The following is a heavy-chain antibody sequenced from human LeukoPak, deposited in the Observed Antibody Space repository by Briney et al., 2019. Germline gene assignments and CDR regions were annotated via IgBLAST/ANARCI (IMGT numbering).Heavy chain of an antibody. D-gene: IGHD1-1*01. CDR2: ISSSSSYI. V-gene: IGHV3-21*01. CDR3: ARDLEPRGYYYYMDV. Sequence: GGSLRLSCAASGFTFSSYSMNWVRQAPGKGLEWVSSISSSSSYIYYADSVKGRFTISRENAKNSLYLQMNSLRAEDTAVYYCARDLEPRGYYYYMDVWGKGTTVTVSS. CDR1: GFTFSSYS. J-gene: IGHJ6*03.